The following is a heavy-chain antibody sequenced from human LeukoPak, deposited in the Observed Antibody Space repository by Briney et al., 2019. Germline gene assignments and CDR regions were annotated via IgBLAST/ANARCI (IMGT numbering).Heavy chain of an antibody. CDR3: ARDGLPVAVDN. Sequence: GRSLRLSCAASGFTFSRYWMSWVRQAPGKGLEWVANIKQDGSEKYYVDSVKGRFTISRDNAKNSLYLQMNSLRAEDTAVYYCARDGLPVAVDNWGQGTLVTVSS. D-gene: IGHD6-19*01. CDR1: GFTFSRYW. J-gene: IGHJ4*02. V-gene: IGHV3-7*01. CDR2: IKQDGSEK.